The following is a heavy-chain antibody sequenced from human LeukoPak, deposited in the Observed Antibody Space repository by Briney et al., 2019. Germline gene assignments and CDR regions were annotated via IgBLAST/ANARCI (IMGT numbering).Heavy chain of an antibody. Sequence: SETLSLTCTVSGGSISSYYWSWIRQPPGKGLEWIGYIYYSGSTNYNPSLKSRVTISVGTSKNQFSLKLSSVTAADTAVYYCARDGVTGRLDPWGQGTLVTVSS. V-gene: IGHV4-59*01. CDR1: GGSISSYY. CDR3: ARDGVTGRLDP. D-gene: IGHD1-20*01. J-gene: IGHJ5*02. CDR2: IYYSGST.